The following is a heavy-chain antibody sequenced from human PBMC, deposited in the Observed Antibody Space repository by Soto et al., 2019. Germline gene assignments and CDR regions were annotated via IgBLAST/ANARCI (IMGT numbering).Heavy chain of an antibody. Sequence: EVQLVESGGGSVQPGGSLRLSCAASGFTFSNYWMQWVRQVPGKGPVWVSRIDSNGRSTNYADSVKGRFTISRDNAKNTLYLQMNSLRVEDTAVYYCTRDLGRIVDADLDWFDPWGQGTLVTVSS. CDR3: TRDLGRIVDADLDWFDP. J-gene: IGHJ5*02. D-gene: IGHD3-22*01. CDR2: IDSNGRST. V-gene: IGHV3-74*01. CDR1: GFTFSNYW.